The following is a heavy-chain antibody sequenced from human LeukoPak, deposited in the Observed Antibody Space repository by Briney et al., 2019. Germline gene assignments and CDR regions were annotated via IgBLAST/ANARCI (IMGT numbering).Heavy chain of an antibody. D-gene: IGHD3-9*01. CDR3: ASPYDILTGYYRKIPYYYYGMDV. CDR2: ISGSGGST. J-gene: IGHJ6*02. CDR1: GFTFSSYA. V-gene: IGHV3-23*01. Sequence: PGGSLRLSCAASGFTFSSYAMSWVRQAPGKGLEWVSAISGSGGSTYYADSVKGRFTISRDNSKNTLYLQMNSLRAEDTAVYYCASPYDILTGYYRKIPYYYYGMDVWGQGTTVTVSS.